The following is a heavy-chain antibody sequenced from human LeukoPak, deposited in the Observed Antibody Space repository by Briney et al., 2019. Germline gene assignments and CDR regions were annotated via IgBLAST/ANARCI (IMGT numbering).Heavy chain of an antibody. V-gene: IGHV3-23*01. CDR2: ISDSGGSA. CDR1: GFTFNTYA. J-gene: IGHJ4*02. D-gene: IGHD1-20*01. CDR3: ARGPSGGNNLWMDY. Sequence: PGGSLRLSCAASGFTFNTYAMSWVRQAPGKGLEWVSAISDSGGSAYYADSVKGRFTISRDNSKNTLYLQMNSLRAEDTAVYYCARGPSGGNNLWMDYWGQGTLVTVSS.